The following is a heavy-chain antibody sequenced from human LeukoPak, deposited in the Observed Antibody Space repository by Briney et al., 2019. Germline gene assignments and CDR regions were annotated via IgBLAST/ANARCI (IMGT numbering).Heavy chain of an antibody. Sequence: SETLSLTCTVSGGSISSYYWSWIRQPAGKGLEWIGRIYTSGSTNYNPSLRSRVTMSVDTSKNQFSLKVNSVTAADTAVYYCARESYSSSYLFDFWGQGTLVTVSS. CDR1: GGSISSYY. V-gene: IGHV4-4*07. CDR3: ARESYSSSYLFDF. D-gene: IGHD6-6*01. CDR2: IYTSGST. J-gene: IGHJ4*02.